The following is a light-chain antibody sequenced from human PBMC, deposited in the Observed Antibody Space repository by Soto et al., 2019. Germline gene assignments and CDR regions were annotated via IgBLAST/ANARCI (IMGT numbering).Light chain of an antibody. J-gene: IGLJ1*01. CDR1: SSDVGGYKY. V-gene: IGLV2-14*01. CDR3: SSYTSSSTPV. Sequence: QSVLTQPAYVSGSPGQSITISCTGTSSDVGGYKYVSWYQQHPGKAPKLMIYEVSRRPSGVSNRFSGSKSGNTASLTISGPQAEDEADYYCSSYTSSSTPVFGTGTKLTVL. CDR2: EVS.